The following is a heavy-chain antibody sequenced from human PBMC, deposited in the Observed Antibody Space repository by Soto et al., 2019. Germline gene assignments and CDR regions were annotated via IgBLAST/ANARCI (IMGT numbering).Heavy chain of an antibody. Sequence: EVQLLESGGGLVQPGGSLRLSCAASGFTFSSYAMSWVRQAPGKGLEWVSAISGSGGSTYYADSVKGRFTISRDNSKNTLYLQMNSLRAEDTAVYYCAKGDQGWHRHYYYYGMDVWGQGTTVTVSS. D-gene: IGHD2-15*01. J-gene: IGHJ6*02. CDR3: AKGDQGWHRHYYYYGMDV. V-gene: IGHV3-23*01. CDR1: GFTFSSYA. CDR2: ISGSGGST.